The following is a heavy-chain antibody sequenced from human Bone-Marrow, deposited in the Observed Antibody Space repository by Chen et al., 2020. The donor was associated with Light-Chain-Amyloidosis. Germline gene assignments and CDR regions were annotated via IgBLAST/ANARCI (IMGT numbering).Heavy chain of an antibody. J-gene: IGHJ4*02. CDR2: ISLFNGNT. CDR1: GQIFTNYG. V-gene: IGHV1-18*04. D-gene: IGHD3-10*01. Sequence: QVQVMQSGPELKKPGASVRLSCTASGQIFTNYGVTWVRQAPGPGLEWMGCISLFNGNTNYPQKFQGRVTMTNDTSTTTGSMKLCLLTSDDTAVYYCARYIYGSGSLWFFDYRGQGTLVTVSS. CDR3: ARYIYGSGSLWFFDY.